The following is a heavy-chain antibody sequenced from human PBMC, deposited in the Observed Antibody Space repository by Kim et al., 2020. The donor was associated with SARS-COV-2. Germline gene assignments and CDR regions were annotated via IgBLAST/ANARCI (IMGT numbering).Heavy chain of an antibody. V-gene: IGHV3-33*06. D-gene: IGHD5-12*01. CDR3: AKDMWMATTYWYFDL. J-gene: IGHJ2*01. CDR2: IWYDGSNK. CDR1: GFTFSSYA. Sequence: GGSLRLSCAASGFTFSSYAMHWVRQAPGKGLEWVAVIWYDGSNKYYADSVKGRFTISRDTSKNTLYLQINSLRAEDTAVYYCAKDMWMATTYWYFDLWGRGTLVTVSS.